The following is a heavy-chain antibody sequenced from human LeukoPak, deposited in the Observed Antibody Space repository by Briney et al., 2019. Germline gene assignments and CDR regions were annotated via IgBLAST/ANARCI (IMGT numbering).Heavy chain of an antibody. CDR3: ASNPGVYDFWSGYYYYYMDV. CDR2: ISGSGGST. CDR1: GFTFSSYA. Sequence: PGGSLRLSCAASGFTFSSYAMSWVRQAPGKGLEWVSAISGSGGSTYYADSVKGRFTISRDNAKNSLYLQMNSLRAEDTAVYYCASNPGVYDFWSGYYYYYMDVWGKGTTVTVSS. J-gene: IGHJ6*03. V-gene: IGHV3-23*01. D-gene: IGHD3-3*01.